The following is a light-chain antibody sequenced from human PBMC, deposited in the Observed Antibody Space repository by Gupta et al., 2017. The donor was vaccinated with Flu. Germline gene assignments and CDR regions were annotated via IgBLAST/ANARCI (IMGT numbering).Light chain of an antibody. CDR2: KAS. CDR1: QSIDIC. V-gene: IGKV1-5*03. J-gene: IGKJ1*01. Sequence: SPSTRSASFGDSVTITCRASQSIDICLAWYQQKPGKVPKLLIYKASTVEIGVPSRFSGSGSGTEFTLTINGLQPDDSENYYCQRDYSLWTFGQGTRVEVK. CDR3: QRDYSLWT.